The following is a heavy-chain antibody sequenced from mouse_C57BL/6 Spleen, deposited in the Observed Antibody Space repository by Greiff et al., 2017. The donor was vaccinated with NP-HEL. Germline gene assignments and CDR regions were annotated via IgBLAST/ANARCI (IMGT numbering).Heavy chain of an antibody. Sequence: EVKLVESEGGLVQPGSSMKLSCTASGFTFSDYYMAWVRQVPEKGLEWVANINYDGSSTYYLDSLKSRFIISRDNAKNILYLQMSSLKSEDTATYYCARETLRGYFDVWGTGTTVTVSS. CDR2: INYDGSST. J-gene: IGHJ1*03. CDR1: GFTFSDYY. CDR3: ARETLRGYFDV. D-gene: IGHD1-1*01. V-gene: IGHV5-16*01.